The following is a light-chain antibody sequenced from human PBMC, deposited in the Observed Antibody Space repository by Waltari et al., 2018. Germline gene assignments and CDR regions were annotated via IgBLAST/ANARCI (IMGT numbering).Light chain of an antibody. J-gene: IGKJ2*01. CDR2: DAS. CDR1: QSVGSY. CDR3: QQRSNWTPHT. Sequence: EIVLTQSPDTLSLSPGDTATLSCRASQSVGSYLARYQQKPGHPPRLLIYDASNRATGVPDRFRGSGSGTDFTLTISSLEAEDFAVYFCQQRSNWTPHTFGQGARLDIK. V-gene: IGKV3-11*01.